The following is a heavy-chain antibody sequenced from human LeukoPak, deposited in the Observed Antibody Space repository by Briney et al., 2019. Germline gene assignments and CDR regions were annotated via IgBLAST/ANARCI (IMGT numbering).Heavy chain of an antibody. CDR2: IYTSGST. J-gene: IGHJ3*02. D-gene: IGHD6-13*01. CDR1: GGSISSGSYY. Sequence: PSQTLSLTCTVSGGSISSGSYYWSWIRQPAGKGLEWIGRIYTSGSTNYNPSLKSRVTMSVDTSKNQFSLKLSSVTAADTAVYYCARVGAAAGPPGAFDIWGQGTMVTVSS. V-gene: IGHV4-61*02. CDR3: ARVGAAAGPPGAFDI.